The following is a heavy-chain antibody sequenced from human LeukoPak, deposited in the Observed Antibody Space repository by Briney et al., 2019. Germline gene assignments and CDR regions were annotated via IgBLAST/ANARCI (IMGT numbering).Heavy chain of an antibody. CDR2: IKSKTVGGTT. CDR3: TTARATTVVDY. V-gene: IGHV3-15*01. Sequence: GGSLRLSCVASGFTFSDAWMTWVRQAPGKGLEWVGRIKSKTVGGTTDYAAPVKGRFTISRDDSKNTLYLQMNSLKTEDTAMYYCTTARATTVVDYWGQGTLVTVSS. D-gene: IGHD1-1*01. J-gene: IGHJ4*02. CDR1: GFTFSDAW.